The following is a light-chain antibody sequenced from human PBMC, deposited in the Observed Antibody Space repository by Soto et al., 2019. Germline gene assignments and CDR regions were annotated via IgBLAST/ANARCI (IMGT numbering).Light chain of an antibody. CDR3: QQYGGSPQT. J-gene: IGKJ1*01. V-gene: IGKV3-20*01. CDR2: GAS. CDR1: QSVSNY. Sequence: EIVLTQSPGTLSLSPGERANLSCRASQSVSNYLVWYQQKPGHAPRLLISGASSRATGIPDRFSGSGSGTEFTLTIRRLEPEDFAVYYCQQYGGSPQTFGQGTKVEIK.